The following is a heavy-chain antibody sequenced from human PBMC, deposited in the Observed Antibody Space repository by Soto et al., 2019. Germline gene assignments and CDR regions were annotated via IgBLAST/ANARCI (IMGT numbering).Heavy chain of an antibody. CDR1: GFTFTNYA. J-gene: IGHJ4*02. V-gene: IGHV3-23*01. CDR3: VTGQVCTQRGLDY. Sequence: GGSLRLSCAASGFTFTNYAMSWGRQAPGKGVEWISAISGNGGNTYFADSMEGRFSVSRDNSKDTLYLQMDSLRAEDTAMYYCVTGQVCTQRGLDYGCRGALVTVFS. D-gene: IGHD1-1*01. CDR2: ISGNGGNT.